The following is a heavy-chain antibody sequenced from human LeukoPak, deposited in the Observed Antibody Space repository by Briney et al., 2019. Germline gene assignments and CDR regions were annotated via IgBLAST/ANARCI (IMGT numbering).Heavy chain of an antibody. D-gene: IGHD3-22*01. CDR2: ISSSSSYI. CDR3: ASRNYYDSSGYYKGDAFDI. J-gene: IGHJ3*02. V-gene: IGHV3-21*01. Sequence: GGSLRLSCAASGFTFSSYGMHWVRQAPGKGLEWVSSISSSSSYIYYADSVKGRFTISRDNAKNSLYLQMNSLRAEDTAVYYCASRNYYDSSGYYKGDAFDIWGQGTMVTVSS. CDR1: GFTFSSYG.